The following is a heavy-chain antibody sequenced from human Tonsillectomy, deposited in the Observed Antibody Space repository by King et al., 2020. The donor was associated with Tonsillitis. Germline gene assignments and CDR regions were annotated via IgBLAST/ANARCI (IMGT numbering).Heavy chain of an antibody. J-gene: IGHJ3*02. CDR2: IYYSGST. Sequence: VQLQESGPGLVKPSETLSLTCTVSGGSVSSGSYYWSWIRQPPGKGLEWIGDIYYSGSTKYNPSLKSRVTISVDTSKNQFSLKLSSVTAADTAVYYCARVAGGYDAFDIWGQGTMVTVSS. CDR3: ARVAGGYDAFDI. D-gene: IGHD6-25*01. CDR1: GGSVSSGSYY. V-gene: IGHV4-61*01.